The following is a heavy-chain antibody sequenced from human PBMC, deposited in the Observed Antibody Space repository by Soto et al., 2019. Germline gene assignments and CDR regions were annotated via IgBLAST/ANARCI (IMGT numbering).Heavy chain of an antibody. V-gene: IGHV3-23*01. Sequence: EVQLLESWGGLVQPGGSLRLSCAASGFTFSSYAMSWVRQAPGKGLEWVSAISGSGVSTYYEDSVKGRFAVSRDNSKSKLYLQMNSLRDEDTAVYYCAKVPTGEMATVFQAFDIWGQGTMVTVSS. CDR2: ISGSGVST. CDR3: AKVPTGEMATVFQAFDI. CDR1: GFTFSSYA. D-gene: IGHD4-4*01. J-gene: IGHJ3*02.